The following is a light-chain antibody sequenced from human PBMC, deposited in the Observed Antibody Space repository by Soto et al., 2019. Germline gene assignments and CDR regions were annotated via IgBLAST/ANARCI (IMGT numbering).Light chain of an antibody. CDR2: GAS. V-gene: IGKV3-20*01. CDR3: QQYGSSFT. J-gene: IGKJ3*01. CDR1: QSISSW. Sequence: TQSPSTLSASVGDRVTITCRASQSISSWLAWYQQKPGQAPRLLIYGASSRATGIPDRFSGSGSGTDFTLTISRLEPEDFAVYYCQQYGSSFTFGPGTKVDIK.